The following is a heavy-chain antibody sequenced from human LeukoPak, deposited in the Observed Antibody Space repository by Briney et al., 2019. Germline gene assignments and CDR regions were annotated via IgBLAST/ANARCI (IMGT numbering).Heavy chain of an antibody. CDR1: GGSISSYY. D-gene: IGHD3-10*01. Sequence: SETLSLTCTVSGGSISSYYWSWIRQPPGEGLEWIGYIYYSGSTNYNPSLKSRVTISVDTSKNQFSLKLSSVTAADTAVYYCARGNYYGSGSYYNFDYWGQGTLVTVSS. V-gene: IGHV4-59*01. J-gene: IGHJ4*02. CDR3: ARGNYYGSGSYYNFDY. CDR2: IYYSGST.